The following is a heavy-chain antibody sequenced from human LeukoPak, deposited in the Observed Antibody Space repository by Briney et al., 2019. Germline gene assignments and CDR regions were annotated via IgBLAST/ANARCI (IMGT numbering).Heavy chain of an antibody. Sequence: SETLSLTCTVPGGSISSYYWSWIRRPAGKGLEWIGRIYTCGSTNYNPSLKSRVTMSVDTSKNQFSLKLSSVTAADTAVYYCARKAVAGTYFDYWGQGTLVTVSS. CDR2: IYTCGST. D-gene: IGHD6-19*01. CDR3: ARKAVAGTYFDY. V-gene: IGHV4-4*07. CDR1: GGSISSYY. J-gene: IGHJ4*02.